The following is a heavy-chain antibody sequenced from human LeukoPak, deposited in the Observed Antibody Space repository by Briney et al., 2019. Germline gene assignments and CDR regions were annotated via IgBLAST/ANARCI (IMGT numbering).Heavy chain of an antibody. V-gene: IGHV4-39*07. CDR2: IYYSGST. CDR1: GGSISSSSYY. D-gene: IGHD4-17*01. J-gene: IGHJ4*02. Sequence: SETLSLTCTVSGGSISSSSYYWGWIRQPPGKGLEWIGSIYYSGSTYYNPSLKSRVTISIDTSKKHFFLKLKSVTAADTAVYYCATGYGDFRVEGRYFYSWGQGTLVTVSS. CDR3: ATGYGDFRVEGRYFYS.